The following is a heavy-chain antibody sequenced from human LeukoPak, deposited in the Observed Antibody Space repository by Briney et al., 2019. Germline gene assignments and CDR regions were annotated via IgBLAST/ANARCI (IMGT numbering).Heavy chain of an antibody. CDR3: ARGEYSYGPRSNWFDP. V-gene: IGHV1-69*13. CDR1: GGTFSSYA. D-gene: IGHD5-18*01. CDR2: IIPIFGTA. Sequence: SVKVSCKASGGTFSSYAISWVRQAPGQGLEWMGGIIPIFGTANYAQKFQGRVTITADESTSTAYMELSSLRSEDTAVYYSARGEYSYGPRSNWFDPWGQGTLVTVSS. J-gene: IGHJ5*02.